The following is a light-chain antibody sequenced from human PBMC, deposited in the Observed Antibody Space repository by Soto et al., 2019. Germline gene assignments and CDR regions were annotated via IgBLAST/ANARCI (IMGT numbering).Light chain of an antibody. CDR1: QSLLQTNGYTY. Sequence: DIVMTQSPLSLPVTPGEPASISCRSSQSLLQTNGYTYLDWYLQKPGQSPQLFIYLTSIRASGVPDRFSGSGSGTEFTLKISKVEAEDVGVYYCMQSLQTPPWTFGPGTKVDIK. CDR2: LTS. J-gene: IGKJ1*01. CDR3: MQSLQTPPWT. V-gene: IGKV2-28*01.